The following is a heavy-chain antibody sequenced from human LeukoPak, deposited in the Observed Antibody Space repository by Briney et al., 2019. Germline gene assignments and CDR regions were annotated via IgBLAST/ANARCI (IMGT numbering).Heavy chain of an antibody. D-gene: IGHD2-15*01. CDR3: AREYCSGGSCYTGGDN. CDR1: GYTFTGYY. J-gene: IGHJ4*02. CDR2: INPNSGGT. V-gene: IGHV1-2*02. Sequence: ASVKVSFKTSGYTFTGYYIHWVRQAPGQGLEWMGWINPNSGGTNYAQRFHGRVTMTRDTSISTACMELSSLTSDDTALYYCAREYCSGGSCYTGGDNWGEGTLVTVSS.